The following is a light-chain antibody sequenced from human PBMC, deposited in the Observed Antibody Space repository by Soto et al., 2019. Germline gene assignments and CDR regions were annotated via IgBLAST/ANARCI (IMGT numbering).Light chain of an antibody. Sequence: EIVLTQSPATLSLSPGERATLSCRASQSVGSSLAWYQQKPGQAPRLLIYDAFNRATGIPARFSGSGSGTDFTLTISSLEAEDSAVYYCQQRSNWISFGGGTKVEIK. CDR3: QQRSNWIS. CDR2: DAF. J-gene: IGKJ4*01. V-gene: IGKV3-11*01. CDR1: QSVGSS.